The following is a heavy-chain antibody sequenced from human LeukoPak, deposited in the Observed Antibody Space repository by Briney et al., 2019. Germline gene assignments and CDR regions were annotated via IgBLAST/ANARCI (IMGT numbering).Heavy chain of an antibody. Sequence: SETLSLTCTVSGGSISSYYWSWIRQPPGKGLEWIGYIYYSGSTNYNPSLKSRVTISVDTSKSQFSLKLSSVTAADTAVYYCARAGYYGSGTNWYFDLWGRGTLVTVSS. V-gene: IGHV4-59*01. J-gene: IGHJ2*01. D-gene: IGHD3-10*01. CDR3: ARAGYYGSGTNWYFDL. CDR2: IYYSGST. CDR1: GGSISSYY.